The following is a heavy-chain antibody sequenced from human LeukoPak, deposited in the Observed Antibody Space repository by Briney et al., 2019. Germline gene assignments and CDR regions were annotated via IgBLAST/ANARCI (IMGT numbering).Heavy chain of an antibody. J-gene: IGHJ4*02. CDR2: IYTSGST. V-gene: IGHV4-4*07. CDR3: ARAPHFFDISGSRYYFDY. CDR1: GGSISSYY. Sequence: PSETLSLTCTVSGGSISSYYWSWIRQPAGKGLEWIGRIYTSGSTNYNPSLKSRVTISVDTSKNQFSLNLSSVTAADTAVYYCARAPHFFDISGSRYYFDYWGQGTLVTVSS. D-gene: IGHD3-22*01.